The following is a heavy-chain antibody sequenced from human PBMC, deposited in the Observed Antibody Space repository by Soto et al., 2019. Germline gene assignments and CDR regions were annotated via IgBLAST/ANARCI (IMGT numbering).Heavy chain of an antibody. CDR1: GFTFSNYP. D-gene: IGHD1-7*01. V-gene: IGHV3-23*01. Sequence: PGGSLRLSCAASGFTFSNYPMSWVRQAPGKGLEWVSYISDSGGTTYYADSVKGRFTISRDNSKNTLYLQMNSLRAEDTAVYYCARELRGITGTTGSWGQGTLVTVSS. J-gene: IGHJ5*02. CDR2: ISDSGGTT. CDR3: ARELRGITGTTGS.